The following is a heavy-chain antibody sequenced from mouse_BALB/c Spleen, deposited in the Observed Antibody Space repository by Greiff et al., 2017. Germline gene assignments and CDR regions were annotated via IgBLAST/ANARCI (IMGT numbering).Heavy chain of an antibody. D-gene: IGHD3-3*01. J-gene: IGHJ4*01. V-gene: IGHV5-6*01. CDR3: ARGGGRRAMDY. CDR1: GFTFSSYG. CDR2: ISSGGSYT. Sequence: EVKLVESGGDLVKPGGSLKLSCAASGFTFSSYGMSWVRQTPDKRLEWVATISSGGSYTYYPDSVKGRFTISRDNAKNTLYLQMSSLKSEDTAMYYCARGGGRRAMDYWGQGTSVTVSS.